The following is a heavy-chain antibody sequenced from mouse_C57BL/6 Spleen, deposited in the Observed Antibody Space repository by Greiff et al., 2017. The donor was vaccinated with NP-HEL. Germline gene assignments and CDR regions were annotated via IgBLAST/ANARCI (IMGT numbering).Heavy chain of an antibody. CDR2: IYPRDGST. Sequence: VQLQQSGPELVKPGASVKLSCKASGYTFTSYDINWVKQRPGQGLEWIGWIYPRDGSTKYNEKFKGKATLTVDTSSSTAYMELHSLTSEDSAVYFCARRDYGSHWDFDVWGTGTTVTVSS. V-gene: IGHV1-85*01. CDR1: GYTFTSYD. J-gene: IGHJ1*03. CDR3: ARRDYGSHWDFDV. D-gene: IGHD1-1*01.